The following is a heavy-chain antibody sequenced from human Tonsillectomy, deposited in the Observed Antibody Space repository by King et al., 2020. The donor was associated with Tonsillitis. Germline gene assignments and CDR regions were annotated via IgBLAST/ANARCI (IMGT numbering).Heavy chain of an antibody. D-gene: IGHD2-15*01. CDR1: GFTFSRYT. V-gene: IGHV3-21*01. J-gene: IGHJ5*02. CDR2: ISSSASYM. Sequence: QLVQSGGGLVKPGGSLRLSCAASGFTFSRYTMNWVRQAPGEGLEWVSSISSSASYMYYADSVKGRFTISRDNAKNSLYLQMNSLRAADTAVYYCARGGVGCSGGSCFSGWFDPWGQGSLVTVSS. CDR3: ARGGVGCSGGSCFSGWFDP.